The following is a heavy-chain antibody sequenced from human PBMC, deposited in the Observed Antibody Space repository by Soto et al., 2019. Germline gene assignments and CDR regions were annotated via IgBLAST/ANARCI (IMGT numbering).Heavy chain of an antibody. D-gene: IGHD6-13*01. CDR1: GGSISSGGYY. J-gene: IGHJ6*02. CDR3: ARDWQQLYGMDV. Sequence: QVQLQESGPGLVKPSQTLSLTCTVSGGSISSGGYYWSWIRQHPGKGLEWIGYIYYSGSTYYNPSLKSRVTISVYTSKNQFSMKLSSVTDADTAVYYCARDWQQLYGMDVWGQGTTVTVSS. V-gene: IGHV4-31*03. CDR2: IYYSGST.